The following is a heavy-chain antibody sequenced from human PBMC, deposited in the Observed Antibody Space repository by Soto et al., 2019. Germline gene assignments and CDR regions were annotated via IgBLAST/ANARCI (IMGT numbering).Heavy chain of an antibody. V-gene: IGHV3-53*01. CDR1: GFTVSSNY. J-gene: IGHJ6*02. Sequence: GGSLRLSCAASGFTVSSNYMSWVRQAPGKGLEWVSVIYSGGSTYYADSVKGRFTISRDNSKNTLYLQMNSLRAEDTAVYYCATGLEWLLSNYHYYYGMDVWGQGTTVTVSS. D-gene: IGHD3-3*01. CDR3: ATGLEWLLSNYHYYYGMDV. CDR2: IYSGGST.